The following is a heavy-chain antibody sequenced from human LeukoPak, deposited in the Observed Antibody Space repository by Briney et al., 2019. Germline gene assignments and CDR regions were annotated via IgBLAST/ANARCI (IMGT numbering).Heavy chain of an antibody. Sequence: RPSETLSLTCTVSGGSINSYYWSWIRQPPGKGLEWIGYIYYSGNTNYNPSLKSRVTISVDTSKNHFSLKLNSVTAADTAMYYCARWNYYESSRAFDIWGQGTMVTVSS. V-gene: IGHV4-59*01. CDR3: ARWNYYESSRAFDI. CDR1: GGSINSYY. D-gene: IGHD3-22*01. J-gene: IGHJ3*02. CDR2: IYYSGNT.